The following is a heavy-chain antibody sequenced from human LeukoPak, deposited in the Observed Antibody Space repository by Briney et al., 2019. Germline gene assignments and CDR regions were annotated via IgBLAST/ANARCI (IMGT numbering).Heavy chain of an antibody. V-gene: IGHV1-2*06. Sequence: GASVKVSCKASGYTFTGYYMHWVRQAPGQGLEWMGRINPNSGGTNYAQKFQGSVTMTRDTSISTAYMELSRLRSDDTAVYYCAREGSRDGYNSAFDIWGQGTMVTVSS. J-gene: IGHJ3*02. CDR1: GYTFTGYY. CDR3: AREGSRDGYNSAFDI. D-gene: IGHD5-24*01. CDR2: INPNSGGT.